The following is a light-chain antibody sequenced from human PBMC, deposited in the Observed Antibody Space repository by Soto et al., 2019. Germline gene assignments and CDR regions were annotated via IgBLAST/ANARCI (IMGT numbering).Light chain of an antibody. Sequence: QSALTQPASVSGSPGQSITISCTGTSSDVGGYNYVSWYQHHPGKAPKHMIYEVSNRPSEVSNRFSGSKSGNTASLTISGLQAEDEADYYCSSYTSSSTLEFGGGTKLTVL. CDR1: SSDVGGYNY. V-gene: IGLV2-14*01. CDR2: EVS. CDR3: SSYTSSSTLE. J-gene: IGLJ2*01.